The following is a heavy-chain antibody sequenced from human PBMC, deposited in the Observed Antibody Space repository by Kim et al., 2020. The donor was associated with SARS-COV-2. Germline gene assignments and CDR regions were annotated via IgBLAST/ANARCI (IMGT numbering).Heavy chain of an antibody. V-gene: IGHV3-30*01. CDR3: ARAFYGSGTYLWDY. J-gene: IGHJ4*02. Sequence: GDSVKARFTITGNNAKKKLYQQMNSLRTEDTAVYYCARAFYGSGTYLWDYWGQGTLVTVSS. D-gene: IGHD3-10*01.